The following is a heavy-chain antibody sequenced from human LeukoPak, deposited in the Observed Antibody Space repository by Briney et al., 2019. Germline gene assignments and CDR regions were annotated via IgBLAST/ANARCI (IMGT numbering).Heavy chain of an antibody. V-gene: IGHV4-59*01. CDR2: IYYSGST. Sequence: SETLFLTCTVSGGSISSYYWSWIRQPPGKGLEWIGYIYYSGSTNYNPSLKSRVTISVDTSKNQFSLKLSSVTAADTAVYYCAREVAAARDGFDYWGQGTLVTVSS. CDR1: GGSISSYY. D-gene: IGHD6-13*01. J-gene: IGHJ4*02. CDR3: AREVAAARDGFDY.